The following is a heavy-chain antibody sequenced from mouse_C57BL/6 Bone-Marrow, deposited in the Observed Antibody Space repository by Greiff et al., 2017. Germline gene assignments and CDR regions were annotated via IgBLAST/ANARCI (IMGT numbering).Heavy chain of an antibody. CDR3: ARHYGSSYWYFDV. CDR1: GYTFTSYD. Sequence: QVQLQQSGPELVKPGASVKLSCKASGYTFTSYDINWVKQRPGQGLEWIGWIYPRDGSTKYNEKFKGKATLTVDQSSSTAYMELHSLTSEDSAVYFLARHYGSSYWYFDVWGTGTTVTVST. J-gene: IGHJ1*03. D-gene: IGHD1-1*01. V-gene: IGHV1-85*01. CDR2: IYPRDGST.